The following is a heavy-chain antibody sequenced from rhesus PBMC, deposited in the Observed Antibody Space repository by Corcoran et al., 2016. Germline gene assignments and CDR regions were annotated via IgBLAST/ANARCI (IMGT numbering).Heavy chain of an antibody. CDR1: GASISIYW. CDR3: AREDSNYCDY. Sequence: QVQLQESGPGLVKPSETLSLSCAVSGASISIYWWSWIRQPPGKGLEWIGEINGNSGSTYYNSSLKSRVTISKDASKNQFSLRLNSVTAADTAVYYCAREDSNYCDYWGQGVLVTVSS. CDR2: INGNSGST. D-gene: IGHD4-23*01. V-gene: IGHV4-80*01. J-gene: IGHJ4*01.